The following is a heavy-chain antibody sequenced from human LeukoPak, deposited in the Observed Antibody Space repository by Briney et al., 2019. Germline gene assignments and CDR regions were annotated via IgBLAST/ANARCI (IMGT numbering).Heavy chain of an antibody. CDR3: AKDHGTRKRGLPEWAGV. CDR1: GFTFSSYG. V-gene: IGHV3-30*02. CDR2: IRYDGSNK. D-gene: IGHD3-3*01. Sequence: PGGSLRLSCAASGFTFSSYGMHWVRQAPGKGLEWVAFIRYDGSNKYYGDSVKGRFTISRDNSKNTLYLEMNSLRSEDTAVYYCAKDHGTRKRGLPEWAGVWGQGTLVTVSS. J-gene: IGHJ4*02.